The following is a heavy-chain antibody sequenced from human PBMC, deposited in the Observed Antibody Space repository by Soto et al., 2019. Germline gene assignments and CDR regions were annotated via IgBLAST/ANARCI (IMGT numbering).Heavy chain of an antibody. D-gene: IGHD2-2*01. Sequence: EVQLLESGGGLVQPGGSLRLSCAASGITFTAYAMSWVRQAPGKGLEWVSSISGSGGSTYYADSVKGRLTISRDYSKNRLYLQMNGLRAEDTSVYYCATIIIPAATNFYWGQGNLVTVPS. CDR1: GITFTAYA. J-gene: IGHJ4*02. V-gene: IGHV3-23*01. CDR2: ISGSGGST. CDR3: ATIIIPAATNFY.